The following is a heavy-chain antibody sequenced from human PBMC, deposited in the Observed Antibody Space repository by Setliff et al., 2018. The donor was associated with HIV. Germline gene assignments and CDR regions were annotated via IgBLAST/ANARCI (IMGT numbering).Heavy chain of an antibody. D-gene: IGHD3-22*01. J-gene: IGHJ4*02. CDR2: IIPVFGTT. V-gene: IGHV1-69*01. Sequence: QVSCKASGGTFSSYAISWVRQAPGQGLDWMGGIIPVFGTTNYAQKFQGRVTITADESTSTAYMELSSLRSEDTAVYYCARGGVYYYDSSGWSMDYWGQGTLVTVSS. CDR3: ARGGVYYYDSSGWSMDY. CDR1: GGTFSSYA.